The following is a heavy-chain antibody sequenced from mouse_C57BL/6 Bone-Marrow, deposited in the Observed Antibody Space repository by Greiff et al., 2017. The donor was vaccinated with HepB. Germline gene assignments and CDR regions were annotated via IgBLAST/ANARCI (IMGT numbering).Heavy chain of an antibody. V-gene: IGHV1-59*01. D-gene: IGHD1-1*01. CDR1: GYTFTSYW. CDR3: ARMNYYGSREYFDV. CDR2: IDPSDSYT. Sequence: QVQLQQSGAELVRPGTSVKLSCKASGYTFTSYWMHWVKQRPGQGLEWIGVIDPSDSYTNYNQKFKGKATLTVDTSSSTAYMQLSSLTSEDSAVYYCARMNYYGSREYFDVWGTGTTVTVSS. J-gene: IGHJ1*03.